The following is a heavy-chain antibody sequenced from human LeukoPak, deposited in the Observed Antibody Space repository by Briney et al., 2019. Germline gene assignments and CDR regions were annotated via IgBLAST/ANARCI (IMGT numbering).Heavy chain of an antibody. J-gene: IGHJ6*03. D-gene: IGHD3-16*01. CDR2: IRYDESYI. V-gene: IGHV3-30*02. CDR3: AKSSRWGIVNYYYYMDV. Sequence: GGSLRLSCAASGFTFNSFGMHWVRQAPGKGLEWVAFIRYDESYIYYADSVKGRFTISRDNSKNTLYLQMNSLRAEDTAVYYCAKSSRWGIVNYYYYMDVWGKGTTVTVSS. CDR1: GFTFNSFG.